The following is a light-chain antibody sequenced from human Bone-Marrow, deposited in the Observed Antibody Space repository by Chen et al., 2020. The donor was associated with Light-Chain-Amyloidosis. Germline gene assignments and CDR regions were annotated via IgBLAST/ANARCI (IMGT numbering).Light chain of an antibody. Sequence: DVVMTQSPLSLPVTLGQPASISCRSSQSLVHSDGSTYLNWLQQRPGQSPRRLIYKGSNRDSGVPDRFSGSGSGTDFTLKISRVEAEDVGVYYCMQGTHWPPITFGQGTRLEIK. J-gene: IGKJ5*01. CDR3: MQGTHWPPIT. V-gene: IGKV2-30*02. CDR1: QSLVHSDGSTY. CDR2: KGS.